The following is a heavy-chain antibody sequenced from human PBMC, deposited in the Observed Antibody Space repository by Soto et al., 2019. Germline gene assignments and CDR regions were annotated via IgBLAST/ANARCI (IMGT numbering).Heavy chain of an antibody. CDR2: VYYTGAT. J-gene: IGHJ4*02. CDR1: GSPISSYY. Sequence: SETLSLTCTVSGSPISSYYWSWFRQSPGLGLEWVGYVYYTGATTYNPSLKSRVTISVGTSKNQFSLKLSSVTAADTAVYYCARAPDSWGQGTLVTISS. CDR3: ARAPDS. V-gene: IGHV4-59*08.